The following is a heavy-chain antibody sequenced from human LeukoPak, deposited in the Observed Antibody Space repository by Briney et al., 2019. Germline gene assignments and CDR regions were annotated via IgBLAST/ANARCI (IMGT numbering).Heavy chain of an antibody. CDR2: IYPGDSDT. CDR1: GYSFTSYW. V-gene: IGHV5-51*01. D-gene: IGHD3-9*01. CDR3: ARQVTHYTILTGYYNVHHFDY. Sequence: GESLKISCKGSGYSFTSYWIGWVRRMPGKGLEWMGIIYPGDSDTRYSPSFQGQVTISADKSISTAYLQWSSLKASDTAMYYCARQVTHYTILTGYYNVHHFDYWGQGTLLTVSS. J-gene: IGHJ4*02.